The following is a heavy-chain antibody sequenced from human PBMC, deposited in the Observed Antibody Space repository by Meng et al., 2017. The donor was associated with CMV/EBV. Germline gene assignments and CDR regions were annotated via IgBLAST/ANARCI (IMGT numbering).Heavy chain of an antibody. J-gene: IGHJ6*02. V-gene: IGHV1-24*01. CDR2: FDPEDGET. CDR3: ATVSVGLRFLEWLFAYGMDV. Sequence: ASVKVSCKVSGYTLTDLSMHWVRQAPGKGREWMGGFDPEDGETIYAQKFQGRVTMTEDTSTDTAYMELSSLRSEDTAVYYCATVSVGLRFLEWLFAYGMDVWGQGTTVTVSS. CDR1: GYTLTDLS. D-gene: IGHD3-3*01.